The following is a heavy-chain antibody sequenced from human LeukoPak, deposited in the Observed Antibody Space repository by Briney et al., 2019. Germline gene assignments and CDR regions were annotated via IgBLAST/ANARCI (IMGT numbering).Heavy chain of an antibody. J-gene: IGHJ4*02. Sequence: SETLSLTCTVSGDSINDYYWGWIRQPPGKGLEWIAYISYSGGTNYNPSLKSRVIISVDTPKNQFSLKLSSVTDADTAVYYCARVHYHGSGLSSYFDSWGQGVLVTVSS. D-gene: IGHD3-10*01. CDR3: ARVHYHGSGLSSYFDS. CDR2: ISYSGGT. CDR1: GDSINDYY. V-gene: IGHV4-59*01.